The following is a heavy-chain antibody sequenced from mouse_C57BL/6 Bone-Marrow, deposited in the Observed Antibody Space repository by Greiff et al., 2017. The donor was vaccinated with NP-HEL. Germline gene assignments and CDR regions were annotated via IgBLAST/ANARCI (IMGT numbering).Heavy chain of an antibody. CDR1: GFSLTSYG. CDR2: IWSGGST. CDR3: AKKTYYYGSSLAY. V-gene: IGHV2-4*01. J-gene: IGHJ3*01. Sequence: QVQLKESGPGLVQPSQSLSITCTVSGFSLTSYGVHWVRQPPGKGLEWLGVIWSGGSTDYNAAFISRLSISKDNSKSQVFFKMNSLQADDTAIYYCAKKTYYYGSSLAYWGQGTLVTVSA. D-gene: IGHD1-1*01.